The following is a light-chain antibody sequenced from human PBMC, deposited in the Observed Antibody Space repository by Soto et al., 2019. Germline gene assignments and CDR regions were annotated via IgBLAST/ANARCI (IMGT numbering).Light chain of an antibody. CDR1: QSVSSSY. V-gene: IGKV3-20*01. CDR2: GAS. J-gene: IGKJ4*01. CDR3: QQYGSSPLT. Sequence: EIGMTQSPATLSVSPGEEATLSCRASQSVSSSYLAWYQQKPGQAPRLLIYGASSRATGIPDRFSGSGSGTDFTLTISRLVPEDFAVYYCQQYGSSPLTFGGGTKVDIK.